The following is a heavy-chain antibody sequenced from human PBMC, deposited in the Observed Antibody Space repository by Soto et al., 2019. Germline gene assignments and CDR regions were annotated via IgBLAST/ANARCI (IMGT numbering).Heavy chain of an antibody. CDR1: GASISSGGYY. Sequence: QVQLQESGPGLVKPSQTLSLTCTVSGASISSGGYYWNWIRQHPGKGLEWIGYIYYSGSTYYNPSLKSRVTISVDTSKNEFSLKLSSVTAADTAVYYCARDGRGRGIAVAGRFWYFDIWGRGTLVTVSS. D-gene: IGHD6-19*01. CDR2: IYYSGST. J-gene: IGHJ2*01. CDR3: ARDGRGRGIAVAGRFWYFDI. V-gene: IGHV4-31*03.